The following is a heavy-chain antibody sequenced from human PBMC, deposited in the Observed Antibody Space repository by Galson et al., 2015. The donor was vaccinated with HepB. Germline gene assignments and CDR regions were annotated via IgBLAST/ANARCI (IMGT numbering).Heavy chain of an antibody. J-gene: IGHJ6*02. V-gene: IGHV3-21*01. Sequence: SLRLSCAASGFTFSRYSMNWVRQAPGKGLEWVSSISSSSSYIYYADSVKGRFTISRDNAENSLYLQMNSLRAEDTAVYYCASFMEADYQLLFQGGYYYYGMDVWGQGTTVTVSS. CDR2: ISSSSSYI. CDR1: GFTFSRYS. D-gene: IGHD2-2*01. CDR3: ASFMEADYQLLFQGGYYYYGMDV.